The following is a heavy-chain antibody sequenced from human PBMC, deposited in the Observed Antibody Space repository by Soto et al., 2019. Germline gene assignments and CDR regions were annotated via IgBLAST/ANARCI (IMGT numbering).Heavy chain of an antibody. Sequence: PGGSLRLSCAASGFMFSTTDMSWVRQAPGKGLEWLTTIEGSGEITHYADSVKGRFTISRDNSKSTVYLQMDSLTADDTAVYFCVKNSGWFNTWCQGTPVTVS. CDR1: GFMFSTTD. CDR2: IEGSGEIT. D-gene: IGHD3-10*01. J-gene: IGHJ5*02. CDR3: VKNSGWFNT. V-gene: IGHV3-23*01.